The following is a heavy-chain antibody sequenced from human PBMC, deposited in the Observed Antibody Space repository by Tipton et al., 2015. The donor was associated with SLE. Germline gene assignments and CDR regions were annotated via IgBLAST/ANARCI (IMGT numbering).Heavy chain of an antibody. J-gene: IGHJ3*02. V-gene: IGHV4-61*02. CDR1: GGSISSGSYY. CDR2: IHTSGST. CDR3: ARNRGGYCSGGSCYGLDI. Sequence: TLSLTCTVSGGSISSGSYYWSWVRQPAGKGLEGIGRIHTSGSTNYNPSPKSRVTISVDTSKNQFSLKLTSVTAADTAVYYCARNRGGYCSGGSCYGLDIWGQGTMVTVSS. D-gene: IGHD2-15*01.